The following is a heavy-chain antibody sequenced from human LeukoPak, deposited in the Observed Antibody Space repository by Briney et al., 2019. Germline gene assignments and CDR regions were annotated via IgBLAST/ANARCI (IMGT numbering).Heavy chain of an antibody. CDR1: GYTFTSYD. CDR2: MNPNCGST. D-gene: IGHD5-12*01. CDR3: ARGRSTGYPYYFEY. J-gene: IGHJ4*02. V-gene: IGHV1-8*02. Sequence: ASVKVSCKASGYTFTSYDINWVRQTSGQGHEWVGCMNPNCGSTGYARKVQGRVTITKNTSISTAYMELSGLRSEDTAVDYCARGRSTGYPYYFEYWGQGTLVTVSS.